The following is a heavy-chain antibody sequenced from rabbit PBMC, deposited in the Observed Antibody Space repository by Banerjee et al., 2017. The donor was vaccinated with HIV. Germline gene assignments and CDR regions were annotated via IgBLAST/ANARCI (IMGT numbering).Heavy chain of an antibody. CDR3: ARDLAGVIGWNFGL. CDR2: IATGDGGT. V-gene: IGHV1S40*01. Sequence: QSLEESGGGLVRPGGTLTLTCKASGFDLSSYYYMCWVRQAPGKGLEWIACIATGDGGTAYANWAKGRFTISKTSSTTVTLQMTSLTAADTATYFCARDLAGVIGWNFGLWGQGTLVTVS. J-gene: IGHJ3*01. D-gene: IGHD4-1*01. CDR1: GFDLSSYYY.